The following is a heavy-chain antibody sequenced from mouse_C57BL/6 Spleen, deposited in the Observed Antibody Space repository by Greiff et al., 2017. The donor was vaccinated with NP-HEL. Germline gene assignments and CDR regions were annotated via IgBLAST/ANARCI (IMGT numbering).Heavy chain of an antibody. J-gene: IGHJ3*01. CDR3: ASLNYYGSSYPFAY. D-gene: IGHD1-1*01. CDR1: GFTFSSYT. V-gene: IGHV5-9*01. Sequence: DVKLVESGGGLVKPGGSLKLSCAASGFTFSSYTMSWVRQTPEKRLEWVATISGGGGNTYYPDSVKGRFTISRDNAKNTLYLQMSSLRSEDTALYYCASLNYYGSSYPFAYWGQGTLVTVSA. CDR2: ISGGGGNT.